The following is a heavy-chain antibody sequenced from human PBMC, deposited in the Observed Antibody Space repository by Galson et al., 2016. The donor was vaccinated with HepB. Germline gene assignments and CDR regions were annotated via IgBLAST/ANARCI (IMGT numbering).Heavy chain of an antibody. CDR2: ITGSGGST. CDR1: GFTFSSYA. CDR3: AKLQPNTVGDAFDI. J-gene: IGHJ3*02. D-gene: IGHD5-24*01. Sequence: CLRLSCAASGFTFSSYAMSWFRQAPGKGLEWVSTITGSGGSTYYADSVKGRFTISRANSKNTLYLQMNSLRAEDTAVYYCAKLQPNTVGDAFDIWGQGTMVTVSS. V-gene: IGHV3-23*01.